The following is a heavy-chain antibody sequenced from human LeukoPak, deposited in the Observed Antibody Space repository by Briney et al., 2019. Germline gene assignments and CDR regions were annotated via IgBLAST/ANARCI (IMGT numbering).Heavy chain of an antibody. Sequence: PGGSLRLSCAASGFTFSSYSMNWVRQAPGKGLEWVSSISSSSSYIYYADSVKGRFTISRDNAKNSLYLQMNSLRAEDTAVYYCARDIKYYYDSSGYYYWGQGTLVTVSS. CDR3: ARDIKYYYDSSGYYY. CDR2: ISSSSSYI. V-gene: IGHV3-21*01. CDR1: GFTFSSYS. D-gene: IGHD3-22*01. J-gene: IGHJ4*02.